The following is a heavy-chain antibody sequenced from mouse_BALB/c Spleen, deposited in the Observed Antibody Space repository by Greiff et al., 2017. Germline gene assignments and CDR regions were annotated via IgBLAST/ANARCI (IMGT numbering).Heavy chain of an antibody. Sequence: EVQLQQSGAELVKPGASVKLSCTASGFNIKDTYMHWVKQRPEQGLEWIGRIDPANGNTKYDPKFQGKATITADTSSNTAYLQLSSLTSEDTAVYYCARSGEVRNFFDDWGQGTTLTVSS. J-gene: IGHJ2*01. V-gene: IGHV14-3*02. CDR1: GFNIKDTY. CDR2: IDPANGNT. CDR3: ARSGEVRNFFDD. D-gene: IGHD2-14*01.